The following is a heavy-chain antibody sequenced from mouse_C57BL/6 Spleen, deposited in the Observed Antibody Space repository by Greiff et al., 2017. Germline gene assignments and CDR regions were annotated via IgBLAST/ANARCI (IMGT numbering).Heavy chain of an antibody. CDR3: ARHEERGLPAWFAY. CDR2: FYPGSGSI. V-gene: IGHV1-62-2*01. CDR1: GYTFTEYT. Sequence: VQLQESGAELVKPGASVKLSCKASGYTFTEYTIHWVKQRSGQGLEWIGGFYPGSGSIRYNEKFKDKATLTADKSSSTVYMELSRLTSEDSAVYVCARHEERGLPAWFAYWGQGTLVTVSA. D-gene: IGHD2-10*01. J-gene: IGHJ3*01.